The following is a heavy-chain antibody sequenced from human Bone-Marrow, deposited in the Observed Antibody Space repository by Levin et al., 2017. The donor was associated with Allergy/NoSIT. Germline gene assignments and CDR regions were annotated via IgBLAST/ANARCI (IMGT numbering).Heavy chain of an antibody. CDR3: AREAPIYSAGWGLDY. CDR2: ISGNGANT. CDR1: SFTFSSYA. Sequence: AGGSLRLSCEDSSFTFSSYAMTWVRQAPGKGLEWVSGISGNGANTYYADSVKGRFTISRDNSKNTLSLQMTGLGAEDTAVYYCAREAPIYSAGWGLDYWGQGTLVTVSS. V-gene: IGHV3-23*01. J-gene: IGHJ4*02. D-gene: IGHD5-12*01.